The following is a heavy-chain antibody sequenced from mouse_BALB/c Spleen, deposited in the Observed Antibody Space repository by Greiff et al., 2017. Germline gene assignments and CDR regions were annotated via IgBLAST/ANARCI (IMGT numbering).Heavy chain of an antibody. CDR2: IDPANGNT. Sequence: VQLKESGAELVKPGASVKLSCTASGFNIKDTYMHWVKQRPEQGLEWIGRIDPANGNTKYDPKFQGKATITADTSSNTAYLQLSSLTSEDTAVYYCARSIYYGYYGAMDYWGQGTSVTVSS. CDR3: ARSIYYGYYGAMDY. J-gene: IGHJ4*01. D-gene: IGHD2-3*01. V-gene: IGHV14-3*02. CDR1: GFNIKDTY.